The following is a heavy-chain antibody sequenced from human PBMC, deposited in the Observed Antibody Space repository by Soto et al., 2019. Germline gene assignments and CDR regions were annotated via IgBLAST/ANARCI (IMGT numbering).Heavy chain of an antibody. CDR3: ARDKEMATIDAFDI. Sequence: GGSLRLSCASSGFTFISYAMHWVRQAPGKGLEWVAVISYDGSNKYYADSVKGRFTISRDNSKNTLYLQMNSLRAEDTAVYYCARDKEMATIDAFDIWGQGTMVTVSS. V-gene: IGHV3-30-3*01. J-gene: IGHJ3*02. CDR1: GFTFISYA. D-gene: IGHD5-12*01. CDR2: ISYDGSNK.